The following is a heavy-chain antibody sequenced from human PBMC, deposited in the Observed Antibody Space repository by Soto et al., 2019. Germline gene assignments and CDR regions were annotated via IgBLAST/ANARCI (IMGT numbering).Heavy chain of an antibody. J-gene: IGHJ5*02. CDR1: GLSFSDSP. D-gene: IGHD3-10*01. CDR3: IRGGVRTGRLDP. CDR2: IRSKDYNYAT. Sequence: EVQLVQSGGGLVQPGESLQLSCAASGLSFSDSPIHWVRQASGNGLEWVGRIRSKDYNYATAYAASVKGRFAASRDDSKSTAYLQMNSLKIADTAVYYCIRGGVRTGRLDPWGQGTLVTVSS. V-gene: IGHV3-73*01.